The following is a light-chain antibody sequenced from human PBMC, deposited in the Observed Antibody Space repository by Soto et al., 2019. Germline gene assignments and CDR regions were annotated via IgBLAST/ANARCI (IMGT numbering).Light chain of an antibody. CDR3: QAYDYSLTASV. CDR1: SSNLGAGYD. CDR2: GNR. Sequence: VLTQPPSVSGAPGQRVNIACTGNSSNLGAGYDVHWYQQLPGAAPKLVIFGNRNRPSWVPERFSGSKSGTSASLSITGLQAEYEADYYCQAYDYSLTASVFGGGTKLTVL. J-gene: IGLJ3*02. V-gene: IGLV1-40*01.